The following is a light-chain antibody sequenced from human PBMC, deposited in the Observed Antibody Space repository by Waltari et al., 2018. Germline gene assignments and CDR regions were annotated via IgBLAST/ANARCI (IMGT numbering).Light chain of an antibody. CDR3: QVWDSNNDHAFWV. CDR1: NIGIRS. V-gene: IGLV3-21*04. J-gene: IGLJ3*02. Sequence: SYVLTQPPSVSVAPGETASIACGGNNIGIRSVHWYQQKPGQAPVLVIYSDTDRPSGFLERFSGSNSGNTATLTFSRVEAGDEADYYCQVWDSNNDHAFWVFGGGTNLTVL. CDR2: SDT.